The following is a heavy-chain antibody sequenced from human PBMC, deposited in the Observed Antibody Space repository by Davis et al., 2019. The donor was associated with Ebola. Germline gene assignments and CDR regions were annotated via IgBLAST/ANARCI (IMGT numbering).Heavy chain of an antibody. CDR1: GFTFSSYS. CDR2: ISSSSSYI. Sequence: GESLKISCAASGFTFSSYSMNWVRQAPGKGLEWVSSISSSSSYIYYADSVKGRFTISRDNAKNSLYLQMNSLRAEDTAVYYCASSFVVVPAASHKYDDYWGQGTLVTVSS. J-gene: IGHJ4*02. D-gene: IGHD2-2*01. CDR3: ASSFVVVPAASHKYDDY. V-gene: IGHV3-21*01.